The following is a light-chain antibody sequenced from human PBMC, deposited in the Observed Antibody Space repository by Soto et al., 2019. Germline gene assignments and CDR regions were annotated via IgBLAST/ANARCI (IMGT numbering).Light chain of an antibody. V-gene: IGKV1-16*01. CDR3: QHYDGYPQT. Sequence: DIQMTQSPSSLSASVGDRVTITCRASQDINNFLAWSQQKPGRAPKTLIFAASRLHSGIPSRFSGSGSGTTFTLTISSLQPEDLGTYYCQHYDGYPQTFGQGTRLEIK. CDR2: AAS. J-gene: IGKJ5*01. CDR1: QDINNF.